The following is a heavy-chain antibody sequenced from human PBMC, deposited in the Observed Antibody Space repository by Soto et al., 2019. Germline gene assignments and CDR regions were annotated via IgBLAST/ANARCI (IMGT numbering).Heavy chain of an antibody. Sequence: QVQLQESGPRLVKPSETLSLTCSVSGGSVSSASHYWNWIRQPPGKGLELIGYVYYTGTTNYNPSLESRVSISVDTSKNQFSLKLTSVTAADTAVYYCARDVMALDCGWPRGWFDPWGQGALVIVSS. J-gene: IGHJ5*02. CDR2: VYYTGTT. D-gene: IGHD6-19*01. V-gene: IGHV4-61*01. CDR1: GGSVSSASHY. CDR3: ARDVMALDCGWPRGWFDP.